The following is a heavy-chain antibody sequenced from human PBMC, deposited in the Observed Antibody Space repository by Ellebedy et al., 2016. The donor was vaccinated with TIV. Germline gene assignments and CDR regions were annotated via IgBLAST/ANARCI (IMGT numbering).Heavy chain of an antibody. CDR3: ARDSWSSNWFDP. CDR1: GGSFSGYY. CDR2: INHSGST. J-gene: IGHJ5*02. D-gene: IGHD2-15*01. Sequence: MPSETLSLTCAVYGGSFSGYYWSWIRQPPGKGLEWIGEINHSGSTNYNPSLKSRVTMSVDTSKNQFSLKLSSVTAADTAVYYCARDSWSSNWFDPWGQGTLVTVSS. V-gene: IGHV4-34*01.